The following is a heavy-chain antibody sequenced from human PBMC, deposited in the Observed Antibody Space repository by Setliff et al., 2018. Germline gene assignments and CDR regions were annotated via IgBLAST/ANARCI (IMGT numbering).Heavy chain of an antibody. Sequence: PSETLSLTCTISGGSISSYFWTWIRQPAGKGLEWIGRIYTSGSTNYNPSLKSRVTMSIDTSKNQLSLKLTSVTAADTAVYYCVRDLPELTGRSFDPWGQGTQVTVSS. CDR1: GGSISSYF. J-gene: IGHJ5*01. D-gene: IGHD7-27*01. CDR2: IYTSGST. CDR3: VRDLPELTGRSFDP. V-gene: IGHV4-4*07.